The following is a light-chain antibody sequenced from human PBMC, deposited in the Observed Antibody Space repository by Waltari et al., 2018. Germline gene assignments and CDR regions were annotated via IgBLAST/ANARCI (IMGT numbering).Light chain of an antibody. V-gene: IGKV1-5*01. CDR2: DAS. J-gene: IGKJ2*01. Sequence: DIQMTQSPSTLSASVGDRVPIPSRARQSLGSLLAWYQQKPGKAPKLLIYDASSLESGVPSRFSGSGSGTEFSLTISSLQPEDFATYYCQQSYITTYTFGQGTKLEIK. CDR3: QQSYITTYT. CDR1: QSLGSL.